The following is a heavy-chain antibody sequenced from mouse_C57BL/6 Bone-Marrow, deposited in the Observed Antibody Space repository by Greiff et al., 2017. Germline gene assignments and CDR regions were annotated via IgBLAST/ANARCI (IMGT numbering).Heavy chain of an antibody. V-gene: IGHV1-77*01. CDR3: DRSPFYYYGGAWFAY. CDR1: GYTFTDYY. Sequence: QVQLQQSGAELVKPGASVKISCKASGYTFTDYYIHWVKQRPGQGLEWIGKIGPGSGSTYYNEKFKGKATLTADKSSSTAYMQLSSLPSEDSAVXFWDRSPFYYYGGAWFAYWGQGTLVTVSA. J-gene: IGHJ3*01. D-gene: IGHD1-1*02. CDR2: IGPGSGST.